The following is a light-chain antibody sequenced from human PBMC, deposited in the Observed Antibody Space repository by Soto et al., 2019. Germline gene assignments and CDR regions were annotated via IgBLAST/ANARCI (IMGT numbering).Light chain of an antibody. J-gene: IGLJ2*01. CDR3: CSYAGSSTSVV. CDR1: SSDVGTHGY. V-gene: IGLV2-23*01. CDR2: EGS. Sequence: QSALTQPPSASGSPGQSVTISCTGTSSDVGTHGYVSWYQQHAGKAPKLMIYEGSKRPSGVSNRFSGSKSGNTASLTISGLQAEDEADYYCCSYAGSSTSVVFGGGTKLTVL.